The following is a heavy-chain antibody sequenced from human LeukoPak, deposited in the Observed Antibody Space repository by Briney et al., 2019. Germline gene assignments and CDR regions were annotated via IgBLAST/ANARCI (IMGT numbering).Heavy chain of an antibody. V-gene: IGHV4-34*01. CDR1: GGSFSGYY. CDR2: INHSGST. Sequence: SETLSLTCAVYGGSFSGYYWGWIRQPPGKGLEWIGEINHSGSTNYNPSLKSRVTISVDTSKNQFSLKLSSVTAADTAVYYCARGYPGVVLQRVYYYYYYMDVWGKGTTVTVSS. D-gene: IGHD3-3*01. CDR3: ARGYPGVVLQRVYYYYYYMDV. J-gene: IGHJ6*03.